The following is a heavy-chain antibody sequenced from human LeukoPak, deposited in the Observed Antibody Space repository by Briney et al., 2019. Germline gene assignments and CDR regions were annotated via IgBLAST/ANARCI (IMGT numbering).Heavy chain of an antibody. J-gene: IGHJ6*03. CDR2: IIPLFGTV. V-gene: IGHV1-69*06. Sequence: SVKVSCKPSGGTINGYAVYWVRQAPGQGLEWMARIIPLFGTVNYAQNFQDRLTLSADKSTNTAHMELSSLRFDDTAIYYCATPPPGYSFSNHYYYMDAWGRGTTVTVSS. CDR1: GGTINGYA. D-gene: IGHD1-1*01. CDR3: ATPPPGYSFSNHYYYMDA.